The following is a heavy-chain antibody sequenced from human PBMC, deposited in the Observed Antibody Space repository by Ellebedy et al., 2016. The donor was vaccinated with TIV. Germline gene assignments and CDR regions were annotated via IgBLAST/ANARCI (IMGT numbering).Heavy chain of an antibody. CDR1: GFAFSTYW. V-gene: IGHV3-7*03. D-gene: IGHD3-10*01. CDR3: ARYPRSGTDLAFDI. J-gene: IGHJ3*02. CDR2: INQDESEK. Sequence: PGGSLRLSCAASGFAFSTYWMDRVRQAPGKGLEWVANINQDESEKNYADSVKGRFTISRDNAENSLHLQMNSLRAEDTAFYYCARYPRSGTDLAFDIWGQGTMVTVSS.